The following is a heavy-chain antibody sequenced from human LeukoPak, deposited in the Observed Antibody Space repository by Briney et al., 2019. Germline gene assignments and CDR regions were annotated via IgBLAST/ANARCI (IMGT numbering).Heavy chain of an antibody. CDR1: GYSISSVFY. J-gene: IGHJ3*02. V-gene: IGHV4-38-2*02. Sequence: SETLSLTCSVSGYSISSVFYWGWLRHPPGKGLEWIGSIFHSGSTYYNPSLKSRVTISVDTSKNQFSLKLSSVTAADTAVYYWARANYYDSSGYSRGVFDIWGQGTMVTVSS. D-gene: IGHD3-22*01. CDR2: IFHSGST. CDR3: ARANYYDSSGYSRGVFDI.